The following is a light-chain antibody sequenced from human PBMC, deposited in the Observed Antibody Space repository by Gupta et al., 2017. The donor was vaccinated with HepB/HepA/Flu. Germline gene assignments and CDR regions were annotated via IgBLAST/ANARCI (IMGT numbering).Light chain of an antibody. Sequence: DNQLSPSPSSLSASVGDRVTITCRASQSIRNYLNWYQQKPGKAPKLLIYTASSLQSGVPSRFSGSGSGTDFTLTISSLQPEDFAAYCCQQVDSDPFTFGGGTKVEIK. J-gene: IGKJ4*01. CDR3: QQVDSDPFT. CDR2: TAS. V-gene: IGKV1-39*01. CDR1: QSIRNY.